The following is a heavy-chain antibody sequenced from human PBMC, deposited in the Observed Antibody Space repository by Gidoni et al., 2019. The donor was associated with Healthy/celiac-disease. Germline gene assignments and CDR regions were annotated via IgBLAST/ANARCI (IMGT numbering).Heavy chain of an antibody. J-gene: IGHJ3*02. V-gene: IGHV3-23*01. CDR2: ISGSGGST. Sequence: EVQLLESGGGLVQPGGSLRLSCEASRSPFSSYAMSWVRQAPGKGLEWVSAISGSGGSTYYADSVKGRFTISRDNSKNTLYLQMNSLRAEDTAVYYCAKDPSIAADAFDIWGQGTMVTVSS. CDR3: AKDPSIAADAFDI. D-gene: IGHD6-13*01. CDR1: RSPFSSYA.